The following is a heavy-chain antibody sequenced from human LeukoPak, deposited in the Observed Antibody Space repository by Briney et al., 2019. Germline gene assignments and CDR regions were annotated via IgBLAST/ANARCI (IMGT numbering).Heavy chain of an antibody. J-gene: IGHJ4*02. Sequence: GGSLRLSCAASGFTFSIYWMYWVRQAPGKGLVWVSRITPDGSQIGYADSVKGRFTISRDNAKNTLYLQMDSLRAEDTALYYCAGENVGTAPGYWGQGTLVTVSS. D-gene: IGHD1-7*01. CDR1: GFTFSIYW. CDR2: ITPDGSQI. V-gene: IGHV3-74*01. CDR3: AGENVGTAPGY.